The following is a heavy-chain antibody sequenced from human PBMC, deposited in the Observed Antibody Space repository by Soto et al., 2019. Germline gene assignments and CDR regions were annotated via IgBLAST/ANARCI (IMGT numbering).Heavy chain of an antibody. CDR2: INPNSGGT. Sequence: GASVKVSCKASGYTFTGYYMHWVRLAPGQGLEWMGWINPNSGGTNYAQKFQGRVTMTRDTSISTAYMELSRLRSDDTAVYYCARDAGPLQQLDYWGQGTLVTVSS. CDR3: ARDAGPLQQLDY. D-gene: IGHD4-4*01. V-gene: IGHV1-2*02. J-gene: IGHJ4*02. CDR1: GYTFTGYY.